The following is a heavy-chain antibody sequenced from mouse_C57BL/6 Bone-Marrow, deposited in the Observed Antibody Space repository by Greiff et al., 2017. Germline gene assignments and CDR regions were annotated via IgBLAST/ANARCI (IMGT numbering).Heavy chain of an antibody. CDR1: GFTFSSYT. J-gene: IGHJ2*01. Sequence: EVKVVESGGGLVKPGGSLKLSCAASGFTFSSYTMSWVRQTPEKRLEWVATISGGGGNTYYPDRVKGRFTNSRDNAKNTLYLQMSSLRSEDTALYYCATHDYGFDYWGQGTTLTVSS. CDR2: ISGGGGNT. V-gene: IGHV5-9*01. D-gene: IGHD2-4*01. CDR3: ATHDYGFDY.